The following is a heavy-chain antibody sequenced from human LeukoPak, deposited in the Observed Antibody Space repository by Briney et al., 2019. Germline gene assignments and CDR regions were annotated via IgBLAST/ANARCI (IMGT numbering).Heavy chain of an antibody. V-gene: IGHV3-69-1*01. CDR3: TNFKPPAPDALDV. CDR1: GFTFSDYS. J-gene: IGHJ3*01. CDR2: ISGSGTI. Sequence: GGSLRLSCAASGFTFSDYSMNWVRQAPGKGLEWISYISGSGTIYYADSVKGRFTISRDKAQRLVYLQMNSLRAEDTAVYYCTNFKPPAPDALDVWGQGTLITVSS. D-gene: IGHD2/OR15-2a*01.